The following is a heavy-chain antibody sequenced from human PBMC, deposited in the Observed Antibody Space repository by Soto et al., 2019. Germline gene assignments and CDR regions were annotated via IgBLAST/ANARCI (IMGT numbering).Heavy chain of an antibody. V-gene: IGHV3-15*07. CDR2: IKSKTDGGTS. Sequence: PGGSLRLSCAASGFTFTTAWINWVRQAPAKGLEWVGRIKSKTDGGTSDFAAPVRGRFAISRDDSKSMVYLQMNSLRAEDTAVYYCARDSGTYYYDSSGLEAVDYWGQGTLVTVSS. CDR3: ARDSGTYYYDSSGLEAVDY. D-gene: IGHD3-22*01. J-gene: IGHJ4*02. CDR1: GFTFTTAW.